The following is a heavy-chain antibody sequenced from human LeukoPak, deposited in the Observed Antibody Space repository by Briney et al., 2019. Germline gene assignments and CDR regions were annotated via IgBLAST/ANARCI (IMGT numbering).Heavy chain of an antibody. D-gene: IGHD7-27*01. Sequence: GGSLRLSCAASGFTFSDAWMNWVRQAPGKGLEWVGRIKRKTDAGTTDYAAPVKGRFTISRDDSKNTLYLQMNSLKTEDTAVYYCTTGNWGPYWGQGTLVTVSS. CDR3: TTGNWGPY. V-gene: IGHV3-15*07. CDR1: GFTFSDAW. J-gene: IGHJ4*02. CDR2: IKRKTDAGTT.